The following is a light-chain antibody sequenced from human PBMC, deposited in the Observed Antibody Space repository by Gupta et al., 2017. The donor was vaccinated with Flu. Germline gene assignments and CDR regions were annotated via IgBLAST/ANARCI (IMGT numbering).Light chain of an antibody. V-gene: IGLV2-8*01. CDR1: SSDVGDNDF. J-gene: IGLJ2*01. CDR2: ETR. CDR3: SAFGHRNSCI. Sequence: QSALTQAPSVSGSPVQSVTISCSGTSSDVGDNDFVSWYQQHPGKAPKLIIYETRKRPAGVPDRFSGSRSGNTASLAVAGHQTEDEADYYCSAFGHRNSCIFGGGTKLTVL.